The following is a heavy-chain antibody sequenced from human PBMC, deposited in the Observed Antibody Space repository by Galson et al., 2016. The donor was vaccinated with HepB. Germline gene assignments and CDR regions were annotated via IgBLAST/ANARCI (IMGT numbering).Heavy chain of an antibody. D-gene: IGHD5-12*01. Sequence: TVSGDSISSTNYYWAWIRQPPGKGLEWIGIIHYSGTTYYNPSLKRRLTISVATSKNQNSLKLTSMTAADTAVYYCARGGYSGYAGLDYWGQGTLVTVSS. CDR1: GDSISSTNYY. CDR3: ARGGYSGYAGLDY. J-gene: IGHJ4*02. V-gene: IGHV4-39*07. CDR2: IHYSGTT.